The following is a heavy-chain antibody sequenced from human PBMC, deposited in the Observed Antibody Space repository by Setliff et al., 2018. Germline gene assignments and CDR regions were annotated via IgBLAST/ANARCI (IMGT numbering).Heavy chain of an antibody. CDR1: GYTFTSYG. CDR2: ISAYNGNT. Sequence: ASVKVSCKASGYTFTSYGISWVRQAPGQGLEWMGWISAYNGNTNYAQKLQGRVTMTTDTSTSTAYKELRSLRYDDTAVYYCARHPPPPNYFDIGALDSWGQGTLVTVSS. J-gene: IGHJ4*02. D-gene: IGHD3-22*01. CDR3: ARHPPPPNYFDIGALDS. V-gene: IGHV1-18*01.